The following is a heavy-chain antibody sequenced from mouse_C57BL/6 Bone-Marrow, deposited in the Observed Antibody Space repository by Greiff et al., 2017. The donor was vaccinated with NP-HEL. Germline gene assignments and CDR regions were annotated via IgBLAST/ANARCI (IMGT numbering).Heavy chain of an antibody. CDR3: ARSPPGN. CDR1: GYTFTDYY. J-gene: IGHJ3*01. Sequence: VQLQQSGPELVKPGASVKISCKASGYTFTDYYMNWVKQSHGKSLEWIGDINPNNGGTSYNQKFKGKATLTVDKSSSTAYMELRSLTSEDSAVYYCARSPPGNWGQGTLVTVSA. V-gene: IGHV1-26*01. CDR2: INPNNGGT.